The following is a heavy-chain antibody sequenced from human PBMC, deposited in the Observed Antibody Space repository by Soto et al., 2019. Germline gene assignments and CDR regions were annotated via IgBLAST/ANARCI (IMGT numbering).Heavy chain of an antibody. CDR1: GFTFSSYA. CDR3: TRGPRADSSGTWAH. CDR2: ISSNGGST. J-gene: IGHJ4*02. Sequence: PGGSLRLSCSASGFTFSSYAMHWVRQAPGKGLEYVSAISSNGGSTYYADSVKGRFTISRDNSKNTLYLQMNNLKPDDTAIYYCTRGPRADSSGTWAHWGQGTPVTVSS. V-gene: IGHV3-64*04. D-gene: IGHD1-26*01.